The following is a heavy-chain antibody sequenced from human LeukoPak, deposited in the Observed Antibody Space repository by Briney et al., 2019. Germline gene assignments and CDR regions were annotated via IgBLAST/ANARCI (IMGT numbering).Heavy chain of an antibody. J-gene: IGHJ4*02. CDR2: ISGTSGGT. D-gene: IGHD2-15*01. CDR3: AREGSGYDY. Sequence: GGSLGLSCAASGFTFTSYAMTWLRQAPGKGLEWVSTISGTSGGTYYADSVKGRFTISRDNSKNTLYLQMHSLRAEDTAVYYCAREGSGYDYWGQGTLVTVSS. CDR1: GFTFTSYA. V-gene: IGHV3-23*01.